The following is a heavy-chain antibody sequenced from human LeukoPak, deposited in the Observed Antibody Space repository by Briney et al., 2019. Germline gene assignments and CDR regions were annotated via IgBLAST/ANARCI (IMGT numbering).Heavy chain of an antibody. Sequence: GGSLRLSCAASGFTFSNYAMNWLRQAPGKGLEWGSGIGDSGDNTYYADYVKGRFTISRDNSKNTLYLQMASLRAQDTAVYYCAKEGYYYGVSGYYLFEYWGQGTLVTVSS. CDR3: AKEGYYYGVSGYYLFEY. J-gene: IGHJ4*02. CDR1: GFTFSNYA. D-gene: IGHD3-22*01. V-gene: IGHV3-23*01. CDR2: IGDSGDNT.